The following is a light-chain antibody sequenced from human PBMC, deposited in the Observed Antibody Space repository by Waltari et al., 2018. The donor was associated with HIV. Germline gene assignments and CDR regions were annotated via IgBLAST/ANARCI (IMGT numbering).Light chain of an antibody. Sequence: QSVLTQPPSASGTPGQRVTISCSGSSSNIGSNTVNWYQQLPGTAPKLLIYSNKHRPSGVPDRVSGSKSGTSASLAISGIQSEDEADYYCAVWGDSLNGPVFGGGTKLTVL. CDR3: AVWGDSLNGPV. CDR2: SNK. V-gene: IGLV1-44*01. J-gene: IGLJ2*01. CDR1: SSNIGSNT.